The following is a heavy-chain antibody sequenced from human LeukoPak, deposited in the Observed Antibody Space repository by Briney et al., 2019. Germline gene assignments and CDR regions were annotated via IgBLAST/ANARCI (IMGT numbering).Heavy chain of an antibody. CDR3: ARVSCGRYLYYYYAMDV. V-gene: IGHV5-51*01. J-gene: IGHJ6*02. CDR1: GYSSISYW. CDR2: ILPGDSDT. D-gene: IGHD1-26*01. Sequence: GESLKISCKGSGYSSISYWIAWVRQMPGKGLEWMGVILPGDSDTRYSPSFQGQVTISADKSISTAYLQWSSLKASDSAMYYCARVSCGRYLYYYYAMDVWGQGTTVTVSS.